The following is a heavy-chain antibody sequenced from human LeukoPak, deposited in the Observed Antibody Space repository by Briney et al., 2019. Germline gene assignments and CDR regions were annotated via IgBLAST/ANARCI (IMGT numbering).Heavy chain of an antibody. V-gene: IGHV4-30-4*01. CDR3: ARPHMVRGVIISDY. CDR2: IYYSGST. CDR1: GGSISSGDYY. D-gene: IGHD3-10*01. Sequence: SQTLSLTCTVSGGSISSGDYYWSWIRQPPGKGLEWLGYIYYSGSTYYNPSLKSRVTISVDTSKNQFSLKLSSVTAADTAVYYCARPHMVRGVIISDYWGQGTLVTVSS. J-gene: IGHJ4*02.